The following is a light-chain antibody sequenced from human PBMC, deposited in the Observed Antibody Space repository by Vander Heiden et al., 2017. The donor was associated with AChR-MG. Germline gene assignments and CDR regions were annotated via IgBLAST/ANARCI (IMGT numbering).Light chain of an antibody. CDR3: CSYTNTFTSI. CDR1: SSDVGGYNY. Sequence: QSALTQPASVSGSPGPSITIPCSGTSSDVGGYNYVSWYQHHPGKAPKLMSYDVTNRPSGVSNRVSGSKSGNKASLTISGLQAEDEADDDCCSYTNTFTSICGGGTQL. CDR2: DVT. V-gene: IGLV2-14*03. J-gene: IGLJ2*01.